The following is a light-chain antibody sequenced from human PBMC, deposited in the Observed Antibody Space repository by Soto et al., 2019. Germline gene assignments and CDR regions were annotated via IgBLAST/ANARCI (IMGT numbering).Light chain of an antibody. J-gene: IGKJ3*01. CDR2: AAS. V-gene: IGKV1-9*01. CDR1: QDISRY. CDR3: QQLNTYPLFT. Sequence: DIQLTQSPSFLSASVGDRVTITCRASQDISRYLAWYQQKAGKAPKLLIYAASTSQKGVPSRFSGSGSGTEFTLTISSLQPDDFATYYCQQLNTYPLFTFGPGTEVDI.